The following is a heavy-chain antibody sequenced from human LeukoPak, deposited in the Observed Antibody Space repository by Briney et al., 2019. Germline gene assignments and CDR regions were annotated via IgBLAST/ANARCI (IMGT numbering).Heavy chain of an antibody. D-gene: IGHD2-2*01. Sequence: ASVKVSCKASGYTFSNYGISWVRQAPGQGLEWMGWISTYNTNTNYAQNLQGRVTMTTDTSTSTAYMELSSLRSEDTAVYYCARVGGDVVVPAFGRGFDPWGQGTLVTVSS. V-gene: IGHV1-18*01. CDR1: GYTFSNYG. CDR2: ISTYNTNT. CDR3: ARVGGDVVVPAFGRGFDP. J-gene: IGHJ5*02.